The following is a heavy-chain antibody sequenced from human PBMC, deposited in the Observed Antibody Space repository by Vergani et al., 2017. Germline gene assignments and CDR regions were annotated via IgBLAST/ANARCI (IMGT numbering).Heavy chain of an antibody. V-gene: IGHV3-23*01. D-gene: IGHD3-22*01. Sequence: EVQLLESGGNLVQPGGSLRLSCAASGFTFTNFAMTWVRQAPGEGLEWVSGISGSGGFTYYADSVKGRFTISRDNSKNTMFLQMNNLRAEDTAVYYCAKDNVPGYYDSSGYCDYWGQGNLGTVSS. CDR1: GFTFTNFA. J-gene: IGHJ4*02. CDR2: ISGSGGFT. CDR3: AKDNVPGYYDSSGYCDY.